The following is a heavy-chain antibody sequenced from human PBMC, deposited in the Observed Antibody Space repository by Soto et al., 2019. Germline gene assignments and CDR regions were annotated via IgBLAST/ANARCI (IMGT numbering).Heavy chain of an antibody. CDR2: INSDGSST. D-gene: IGHD6-19*01. CDR1: GFTFSSYW. V-gene: IGHV3-74*01. J-gene: IGHJ4*02. Sequence: EVQLVESGGGLVQPGGSLRLSCAASGFTFSSYWMHWVRQAPGKGLVWVSRINSDGSSTSYADSVKARFTISIDNAKNTLYLQMIGLRADDTAVYYCARGGWYTVWGDYWGQGTLVTVSS. CDR3: ARGGWYTVWGDY.